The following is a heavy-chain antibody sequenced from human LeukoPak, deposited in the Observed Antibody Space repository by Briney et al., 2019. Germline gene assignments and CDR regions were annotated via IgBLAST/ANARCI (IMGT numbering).Heavy chain of an antibody. Sequence: PSETLSLTCTVSGGSISSYSWSWIRQPPGKGLEWIGYIYHSGSTYYNPSLKSRVTISVDRSKNQFSLKLSSVTAADTAVYYCARSDDSSGYIDYWGQGTLVTVSS. CDR3: ARSDDSSGYIDY. CDR2: IYHSGST. J-gene: IGHJ4*02. D-gene: IGHD3-22*01. V-gene: IGHV4-30-2*01. CDR1: GGSISSYS.